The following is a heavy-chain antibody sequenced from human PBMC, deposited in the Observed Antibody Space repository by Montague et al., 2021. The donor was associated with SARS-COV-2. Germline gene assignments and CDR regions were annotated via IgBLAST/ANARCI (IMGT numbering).Heavy chain of an antibody. CDR3: ARDFDH. J-gene: IGHJ4*02. CDR1: GGFISSYY. Sequence: SETLSLTCTVSGGFISSYYWSWIRQPPGKGLEWIGYMYYSGSTNYNPSLKSRVTLSVDTSKNQFSLKLSSVTAADTAVYYCARDFDHWGQGTLVTVSS. CDR2: MYYSGST. V-gene: IGHV4-59*13.